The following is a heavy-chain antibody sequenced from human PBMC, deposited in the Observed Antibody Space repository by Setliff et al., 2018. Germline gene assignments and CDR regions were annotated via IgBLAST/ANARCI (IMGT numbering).Heavy chain of an antibody. J-gene: IGHJ4*02. D-gene: IGHD3-3*01. CDR1: GGSFSGYY. CDR2: INHSGST. Sequence: SETLSLTCAVYGGSFSGYYWSWIRQPPGKGLEWIGEINHSGSTNYNPSLKSRVTISVDTSRNQFSLKLSSVTAADTAVYYCARRYNFWSGYLDYWGQGTLVTVSS. CDR3: ARRYNFWSGYLDY. V-gene: IGHV4-34*01.